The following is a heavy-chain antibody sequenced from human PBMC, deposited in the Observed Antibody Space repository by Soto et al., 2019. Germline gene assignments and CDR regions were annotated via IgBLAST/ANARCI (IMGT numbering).Heavy chain of an antibody. D-gene: IGHD6-13*01. CDR3: ARDQGVAAAGITWFDP. V-gene: IGHV4-4*07. Sequence: SETLSLTCTVSGASMNSYHWSWIRQPAGKGLEWIGHIHSSGSTNYNPSLESRVTMSVDTSKNQFSLRLMSLTAADTAVYYCARDQGVAAAGITWFDPWGQGSLVPVSS. CDR1: GASMNSYH. J-gene: IGHJ5*02. CDR2: IHSSGST.